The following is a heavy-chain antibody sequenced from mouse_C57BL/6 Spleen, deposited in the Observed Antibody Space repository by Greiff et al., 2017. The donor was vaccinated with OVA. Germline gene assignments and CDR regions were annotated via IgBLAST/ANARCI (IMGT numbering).Heavy chain of an antibody. V-gene: IGHV5-17*01. Sequence: EVNVVESGGGLVKPGGSLKLSCAASGFTFSDYGMHWVRQAPEKGLEWVAYISSGSSTIYYADTVKGRFTISRDNAKNTLFLQMTSLRSEDTAMYYCAKPTMVTTWDYFDYWGQGTTLTVSS. J-gene: IGHJ2*01. CDR3: AKPTMVTTWDYFDY. CDR1: GFTFSDYG. D-gene: IGHD2-9*01. CDR2: ISSGSSTI.